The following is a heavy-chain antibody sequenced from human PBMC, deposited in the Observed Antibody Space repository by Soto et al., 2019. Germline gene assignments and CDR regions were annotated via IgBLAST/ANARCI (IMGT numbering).Heavy chain of an antibody. CDR1: GFTFSSYA. CDR2: ISGSGYST. V-gene: IGHV3-23*01. CDR3: AQMGSGSGNYYYTYFDY. D-gene: IGHD3-10*01. Sequence: GGSLRLSCADSGFTFSSYAMSWVRQAPGKGLEWVSAISGSGYSTYYADSVKGRFTISRDNSKNTLYLQMNSLRAEDTAVYYCAQMGSGSGNYYYTYFDYWGQGTLVTVSS. J-gene: IGHJ4*02.